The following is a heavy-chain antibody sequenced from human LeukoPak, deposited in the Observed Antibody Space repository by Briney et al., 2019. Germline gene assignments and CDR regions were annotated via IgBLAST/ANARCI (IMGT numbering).Heavy chain of an antibody. CDR3: ATLGLLWFGDPTS. CDR1: GYTLTELS. CDR2: FDPEDGET. Sequence: EASVKVSCKVSGYTLTELSMHWVRQAPGKGLEWMGGFDPEDGETIYAQKFQGRVTMTEDTSTDTAYMELSSLRSEDTAVYYCATLGLLWFGDPTSWGQGTLVTVSS. D-gene: IGHD3-10*01. J-gene: IGHJ4*02. V-gene: IGHV1-24*01.